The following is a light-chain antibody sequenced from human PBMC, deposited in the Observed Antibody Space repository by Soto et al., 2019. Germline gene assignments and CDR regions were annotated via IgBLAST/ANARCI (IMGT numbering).Light chain of an antibody. Sequence: DIVMTQSPDSLSVSLGERATINCKSSQSVLYSSNNKNYLAWYQQKPGQPPKLLIYWASTREYGVPDLFSGSGSGTDFTLTISSLQAEDVAVYFFHQYYSTPLTFGGGTKVEIK. J-gene: IGKJ4*01. CDR3: HQYYSTPLT. CDR1: QSVLYSSNNKNY. CDR2: WAS. V-gene: IGKV4-1*01.